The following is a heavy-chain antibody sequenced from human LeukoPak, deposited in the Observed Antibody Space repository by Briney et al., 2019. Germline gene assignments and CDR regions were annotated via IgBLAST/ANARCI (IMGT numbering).Heavy chain of an antibody. V-gene: IGHV3-21*01. CDR1: GFTFSRYS. CDR3: ARDGDVLRFVWFDS. D-gene: IGHD3-3*01. Sequence: GGSLRLSCAASGFTFSRYSMNWVRQAPGKRLEWVSSISSSSRYIYYADSVKGRFTISRDNARNSVYLQMNSLRAEDTAVYYCARDGDVLRFVWFDSWGQGTLVTVSS. J-gene: IGHJ5*01. CDR2: ISSSSRYI.